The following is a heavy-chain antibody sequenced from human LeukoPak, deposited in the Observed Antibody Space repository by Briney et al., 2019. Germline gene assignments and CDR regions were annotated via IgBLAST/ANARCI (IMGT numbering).Heavy chain of an antibody. CDR1: GGSISSGDYY. D-gene: IGHD4/OR15-4a*01. Sequence: PSETLSLTCTVSGGSISSGDYYWSWIRQLPGKGLEWIGYIYYSGSTFYNPSLKSRITISVDTSKNQFSLKLTSLTAADTAVYYCARNGANLHSFDYWGQGTLVTVSS. CDR3: ARNGANLHSFDY. V-gene: IGHV4-31*03. CDR2: IYYSGST. J-gene: IGHJ4*02.